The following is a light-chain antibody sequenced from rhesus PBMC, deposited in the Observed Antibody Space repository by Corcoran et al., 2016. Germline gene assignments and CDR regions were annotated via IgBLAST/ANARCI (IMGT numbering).Light chain of an antibody. Sequence: DIQMTQSPSSLSASVGDTVTITCRASQGISSWLAWYQQKPGKAPKLLIYKASSLQSGVPSRFSGYVSGTDFTLAISSLQSEDFATYYCQQYSSRPWTFGQGTKMEIK. CDR2: KAS. V-gene: IGKV1-22*01. J-gene: IGKJ1*01. CDR1: QGISSW. CDR3: QQYSSRPWT.